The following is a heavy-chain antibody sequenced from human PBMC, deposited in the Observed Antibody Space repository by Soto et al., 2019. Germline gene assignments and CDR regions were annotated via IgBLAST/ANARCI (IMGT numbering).Heavy chain of an antibody. CDR2: IYYSGST. CDR1: GGSISSYY. J-gene: IGHJ6*03. Sequence: NPSETLSLTCTVSGGSISSYYWTWIRQPPGKGLEWIGYIYYSGSTNYNPSLKSRVTISVDTSKTQSSLKLSSVTAADTAVYYCARAPYYYSYYMDVWGKGTTVTVSS. CDR3: ARAPYYYSYYMDV. V-gene: IGHV4-59*01.